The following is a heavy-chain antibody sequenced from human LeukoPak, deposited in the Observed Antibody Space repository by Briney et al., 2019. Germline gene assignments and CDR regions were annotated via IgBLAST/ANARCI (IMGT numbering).Heavy chain of an antibody. CDR1: GFTFSSYG. CDR2: ISYGGSNK. J-gene: IGHJ1*01. Sequence: GRSLRLSCAASGFTFSSYGMHWVRQAPGKGLEWVAVISYGGSNKYYADSVKGRFTISRDNSKNTLYLQMNSLRAEDTAVYYCAKGRATVVTKQYFQHWGQGTLVTVSS. D-gene: IGHD4-23*01. CDR3: AKGRATVVTKQYFQH. V-gene: IGHV3-30*18.